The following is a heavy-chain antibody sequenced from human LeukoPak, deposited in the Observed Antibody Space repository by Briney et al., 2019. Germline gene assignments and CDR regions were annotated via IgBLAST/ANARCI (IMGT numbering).Heavy chain of an antibody. Sequence: SGPALVKPTQTLTLTCTFSGFSLSTSGMCVSWIRQPPGKALEWLARIDWDGDKFYSTSLKTRLTISKDTSKNQVVLSMTNMDPVDTATYYCARRRSGWYDYWGQGTLVTVSS. CDR2: IDWDGDK. CDR3: ARRRSGWYDY. D-gene: IGHD6-19*01. J-gene: IGHJ4*02. CDR1: GFSLSTSGMC. V-gene: IGHV2-70*17.